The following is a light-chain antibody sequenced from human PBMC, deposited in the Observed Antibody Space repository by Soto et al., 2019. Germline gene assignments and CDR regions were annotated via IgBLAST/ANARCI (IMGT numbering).Light chain of an antibody. CDR2: AAS. CDR1: QDISTW. V-gene: IGKV1-12*01. CDR3: LQNSDFPLT. J-gene: IGKJ4*01. Sequence: DIKMTQSPSSVSASVGDRVTITCRASQDISTWVAWYQQKPGKAPKLLISAASTLQSGVPRRFSGSGSGTDFNLTISSLQPDDFETYYCLQNSDFPLTLGGGTKVDIK.